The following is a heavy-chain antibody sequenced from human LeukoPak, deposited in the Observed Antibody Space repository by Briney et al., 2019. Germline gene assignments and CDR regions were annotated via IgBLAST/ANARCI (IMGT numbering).Heavy chain of an antibody. CDR2: INPSGGST. CDR1: GYTFTSYY. CDR3: VRRNEWLLPEGHFDY. D-gene: IGHD3-22*01. Sequence: ASVKVSCKASGYTFTSYYMHWVRQAPGQGLEWMGIINPSGGSTSYAQKFQGRVTMTRDTSTSTVYMELSSLRSEDTAVYYCVRRNEWLLPEGHFDYWGQGTLVTVSS. V-gene: IGHV1-46*01. J-gene: IGHJ4*02.